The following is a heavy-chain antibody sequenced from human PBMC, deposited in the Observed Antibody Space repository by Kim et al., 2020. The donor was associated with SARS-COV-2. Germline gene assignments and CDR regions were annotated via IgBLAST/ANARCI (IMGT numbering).Heavy chain of an antibody. J-gene: IGHJ3*02. CDR3: AKVTGAVRGVIIDAFDI. D-gene: IGHD3-10*01. CDR2: ISGSGGST. V-gene: IGHV3-23*01. CDR1: GFTFSSYA. Sequence: GGSLRLSCAASGFTFSSYAMSWVRQAPGKGLVWVSAISGSGGSTYYADSVKGRFTISRDNSKNTLYLQVNSLRAEDTAVYYCAKVTGAVRGVIIDAFDIWGQGTMVTVSS.